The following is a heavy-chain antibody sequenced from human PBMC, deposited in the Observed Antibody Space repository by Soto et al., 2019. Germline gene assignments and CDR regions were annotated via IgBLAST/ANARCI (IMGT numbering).Heavy chain of an antibody. CDR1: GGSISSSNYY. CDR2: IYYSGST. CDR3: ARLNGYCVSTGCHGYYGMDV. V-gene: IGHV4-39*01. Sequence: SETPSLPRTVSGGSISSSNYYWGWIRPPPGKGLEWIGSIYYSGSTYYNPSLKSRVTISVDTSMNEFSLRLSSVTAADTAVYYCARLNGYCVSTGCHGYYGMDVWGQGTRVTVSS. D-gene: IGHD2-2*03. J-gene: IGHJ6*02.